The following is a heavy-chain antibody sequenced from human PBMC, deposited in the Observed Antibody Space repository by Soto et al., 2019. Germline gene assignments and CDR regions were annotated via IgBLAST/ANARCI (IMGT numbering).Heavy chain of an antibody. Sequence: GGSLRLSCAASGFTFSAYWMSWVRQVPGKGLECVATINQDGADIDYVDSVKGRFTISRDNTRNSLYLHMSSLRAEDTAVYYWAKDQSGGISCFDYWGQGSLVTVSS. V-gene: IGHV3-7*01. CDR2: INQDGADI. CDR3: AKDQSGGISCFDY. D-gene: IGHD2-15*01. CDR1: GFTFSAYW. J-gene: IGHJ4*02.